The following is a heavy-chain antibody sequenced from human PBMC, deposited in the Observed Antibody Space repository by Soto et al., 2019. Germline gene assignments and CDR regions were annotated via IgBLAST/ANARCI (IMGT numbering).Heavy chain of an antibody. J-gene: IGHJ3*01. CDR1: GASLINDRRG. CDR3: SSSGYYSDAFDV. V-gene: IGHV2-26*01. D-gene: IGHD5-12*01. Sequence: QVTLKESGPVLVKPTETLTLTCSVSGASLINDRRGVSGIRQPPGKALEWLAHVFTNDEKSYSESLKSSLSIDRAAYRGQVVLTMTGMDPVDTATYSYSSSGYYSDAFDVWGQGTMVIVSS. CDR2: VFTNDEK.